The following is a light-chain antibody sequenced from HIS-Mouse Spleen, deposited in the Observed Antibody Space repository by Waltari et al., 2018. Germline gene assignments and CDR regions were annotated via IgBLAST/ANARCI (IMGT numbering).Light chain of an antibody. J-gene: IGLJ2*01. Sequence: SYELTQPPSVSVSPGQTARLTCSGDALPKQYAYWYLQKPGQAPVLVIYKDSERPSGIPERFSGSSSGTTVTLTISGVQAEDEADYYCQSADSSGTSHVVFGGGTKLTVL. CDR2: KDS. V-gene: IGLV3-25*03. CDR1: ALPKQY. CDR3: QSADSSGTSHVV.